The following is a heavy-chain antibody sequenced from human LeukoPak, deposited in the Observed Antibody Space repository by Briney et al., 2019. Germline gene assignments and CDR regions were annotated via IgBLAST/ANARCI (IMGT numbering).Heavy chain of an antibody. V-gene: IGHV4-30-4*07. CDR3: ASHSGGYAY. CDR2: IYYSGGT. Sequence: PSETLSLTCAVSGGSISSGGYSWSWIRQLPGKGLEWIGYIYYSGGTYYNPSLKSRVTISVDTSKNQFSLKVSSVTAADTAVYYCASHSGGYAYWGQGTLVTVSS. D-gene: IGHD5-12*01. J-gene: IGHJ4*02. CDR1: GGSISSGGYS.